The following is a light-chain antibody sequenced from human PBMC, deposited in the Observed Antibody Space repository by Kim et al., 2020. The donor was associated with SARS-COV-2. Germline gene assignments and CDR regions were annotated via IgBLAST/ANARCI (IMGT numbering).Light chain of an antibody. Sequence: SASVGDRVTITCRASQSISVWLAWYQQKPGKAPKLLIHDASSLESRVPSRFSGSGSGTEFTLTISSLQPDDFATYYCQQYNTYSYSFGQGTKLEI. V-gene: IGKV1-5*01. J-gene: IGKJ2*03. CDR2: DAS. CDR1: QSISVW. CDR3: QQYNTYSYS.